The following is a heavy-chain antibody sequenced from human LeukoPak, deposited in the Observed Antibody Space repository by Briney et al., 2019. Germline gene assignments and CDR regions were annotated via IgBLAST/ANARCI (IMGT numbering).Heavy chain of an antibody. CDR2: INHSGST. Sequence: SETLSLTCAVYGGSFSGYYWSWIRQPPGKGLEWIGEINHSGSTNYNPSLKSRVTISVDTSKNQFSLKLSSLTAADTAVYYCARVRYYDSSGYYKRWYYYMDVWGKGTTVTVSS. V-gene: IGHV4-34*01. CDR3: ARVRYYDSSGYYKRWYYYMDV. D-gene: IGHD3-22*01. CDR1: GGSFSGYY. J-gene: IGHJ6*03.